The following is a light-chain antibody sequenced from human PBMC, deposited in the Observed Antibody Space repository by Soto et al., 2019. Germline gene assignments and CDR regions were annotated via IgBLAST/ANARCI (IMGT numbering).Light chain of an antibody. V-gene: IGKV4-1*01. CDR3: QQYYSIPPT. CDR1: QSVLYSANNKNY. J-gene: IGKJ1*01. CDR2: WAS. Sequence: DIVMTQSPDSLAVSLGERAAINCQSSQSVLYSANNKNYLAWYQQKPGQPPKLLIYWASTREIGVPDRFSGSGSGTEFTLTISSLQAEDVAVYHCQQYYSIPPTFGQGTKVEIK.